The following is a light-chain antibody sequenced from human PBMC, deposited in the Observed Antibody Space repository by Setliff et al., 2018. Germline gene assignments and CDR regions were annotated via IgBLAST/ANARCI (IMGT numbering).Light chain of an antibody. J-gene: IGLJ1*01. CDR3: CSFTTTGTYV. CDR1: SSDVGLFNH. Sequence: QSALTQPASVSGSPGQSITISCTGTSSDVGLFNHVSWYQQHPDKAPKLIIFDVSKRPSGLSYRFSGSKSGNTASLTISGLQAEDEADYYCCSFTTTGTYVFGVGTKV. CDR2: DVS. V-gene: IGLV2-14*03.